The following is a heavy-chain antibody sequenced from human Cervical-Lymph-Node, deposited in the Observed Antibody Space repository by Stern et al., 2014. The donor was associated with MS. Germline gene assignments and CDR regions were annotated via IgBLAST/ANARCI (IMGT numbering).Heavy chain of an antibody. CDR3: ARGSSGGSGYGMDV. Sequence: QVQLVQSGPGLVKPSGTLSLTCAVSGGSVRSRNWWHWVRQSPGKGLEWIGKVYQSGSTHYNPPPKSRVIISIEKSKNPLSRNLTSVTAADTAVYYCARGSSGGSGYGMDVWGQGTTIIVSS. D-gene: IGHD2-15*01. J-gene: IGHJ6*02. CDR2: VYQSGST. V-gene: IGHV4-4*02. CDR1: GGSVRSRNW.